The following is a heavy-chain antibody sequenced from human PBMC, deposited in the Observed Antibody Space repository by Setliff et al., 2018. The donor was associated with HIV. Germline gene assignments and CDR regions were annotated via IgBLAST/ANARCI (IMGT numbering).Heavy chain of an antibody. CDR1: GYTFINYN. J-gene: IGHJ4*02. CDR2: INPSEGNT. CDR3: SRDLIQTVSDYYFDF. V-gene: IGHV1-46*01. D-gene: IGHD3-10*01. Sequence: ASVKVSCKTSGYTFINYNVHWVRQAPGRGLEWLGVINPSEGNTNRAPRFQDRVIVTRDTSTITVYLEVRRLTSEDPAMYYCSRDLIQTVSDYYFDFLGQGTLVTVSS.